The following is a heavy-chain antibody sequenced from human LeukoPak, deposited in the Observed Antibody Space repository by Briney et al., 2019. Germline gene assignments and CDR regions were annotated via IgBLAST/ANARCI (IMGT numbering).Heavy chain of an antibody. Sequence: ASVKVSCKASGYTFTTYDIHWVRQFPGQGLEWMGWINAASGNTKYSQNLQGRVTITRDTSANTAYVDLSRLTSEDTAVYYCAREPPAADTHFYAMDVWGQGTTVTVSS. D-gene: IGHD6-13*01. CDR3: AREPPAADTHFYAMDV. V-gene: IGHV1-3*01. CDR2: INAASGNT. J-gene: IGHJ6*02. CDR1: GYTFTTYD.